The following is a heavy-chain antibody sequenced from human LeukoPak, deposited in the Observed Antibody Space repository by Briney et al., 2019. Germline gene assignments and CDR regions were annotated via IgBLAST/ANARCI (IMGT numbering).Heavy chain of an antibody. D-gene: IGHD3-22*01. CDR1: GYTLTELS. V-gene: IGHV1-24*01. CDR2: FDPEDGET. CDR3: ATELDYYDSSGYYNWFDP. J-gene: IGHJ5*02. Sequence: ASVKVSCKVSGYTLTELSMHWVRQAPQEGLEWMGGFDPEDGETIYAQKFQGRVTMTEDTSTDTAYMELSSLRSEDTAVYYCATELDYYDSSGYYNWFDPWGQGTLVTVSS.